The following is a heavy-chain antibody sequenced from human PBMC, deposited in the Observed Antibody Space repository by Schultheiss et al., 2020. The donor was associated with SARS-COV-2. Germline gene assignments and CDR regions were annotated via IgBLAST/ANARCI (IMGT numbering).Heavy chain of an antibody. CDR3: ARDRVVATIRGTNYYYYGMDV. CDR2: IWHDGNNK. CDR1: GFTFSSYA. Sequence: GESLKISCAASGFTFSSYAIHWVRQAPGKGLEWVAVIWHDGNNKYYADSVKGRFTISRDNAKNSLYLQMNSLRAEDTAVYYCARDRVVATIRGTNYYYYGMDVWGQGTTVTVSS. D-gene: IGHD5-12*01. V-gene: IGHV3-33*01. J-gene: IGHJ6*02.